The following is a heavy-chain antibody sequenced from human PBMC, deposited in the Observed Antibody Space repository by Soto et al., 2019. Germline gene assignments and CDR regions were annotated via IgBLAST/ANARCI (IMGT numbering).Heavy chain of an antibody. J-gene: IGHJ4*02. V-gene: IGHV4-39*01. CDR2: IYYSGST. Sequence: SETLSLTCTVSGESIATGAFYWGWIRQPPGKGLEWIGSIYYSGSTYYNPSLKSRVTISVDTSKNQFSLKLSSVTAADTAVYYCARREWELLRVFDYWGQGTLVTVSS. D-gene: IGHD1-26*01. CDR1: GESIATGAFY. CDR3: ARREWELLRVFDY.